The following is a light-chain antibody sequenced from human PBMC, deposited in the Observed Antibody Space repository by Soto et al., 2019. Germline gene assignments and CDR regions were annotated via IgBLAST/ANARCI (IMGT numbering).Light chain of an antibody. J-gene: IGKJ1*01. Sequence: EIVMTQSPATLSVSPGERATLSCRASQSVSSNLAWYQQKPGQAPRLLIYDASTRATGSPGRFSGSGSGTEFTLTISSLQSEDVAVYYCQQYYSSPRTFGQGTKVDIK. CDR2: DAS. CDR1: QSVSSN. V-gene: IGKV3-15*01. CDR3: QQYYSSPRT.